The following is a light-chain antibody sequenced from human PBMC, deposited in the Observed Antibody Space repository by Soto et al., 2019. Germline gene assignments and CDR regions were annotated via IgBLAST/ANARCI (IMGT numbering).Light chain of an antibody. CDR1: QSVSSSY. Sequence: EIVLTQSPFTLSFSPLEIATLSCRASQSVSSSYLAWYQQKPGQAPRLLIYGASSRATGIPGRFSGSGSGTDFTLTISRLEPEDFAVYYCQQYGSSPPWTFGQGTKVDIK. V-gene: IGKV3-20*01. CDR2: GAS. J-gene: IGKJ1*01. CDR3: QQYGSSPPWT.